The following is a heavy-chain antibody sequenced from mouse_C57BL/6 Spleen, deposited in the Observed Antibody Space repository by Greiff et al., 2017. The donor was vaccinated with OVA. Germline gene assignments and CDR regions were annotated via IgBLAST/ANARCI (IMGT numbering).Heavy chain of an antibody. V-gene: IGHV5-6*01. J-gene: IGHJ4*01. CDR3: SRHIAYPAMDY. CDR1: GFTFSSYG. D-gene: IGHD2-10*01. CDR2: ISSGGSYT. Sequence: EVKLVESGGDLVKPGGSLKLSCAASGFTFSSYGMSWVRQTPDKRLEWVATISSGGSYTYYPDSVKGRFTISRDNAKNTLYLQMSSLKSEDTAVYYCSRHIAYPAMDYWGQGTSVTVSS.